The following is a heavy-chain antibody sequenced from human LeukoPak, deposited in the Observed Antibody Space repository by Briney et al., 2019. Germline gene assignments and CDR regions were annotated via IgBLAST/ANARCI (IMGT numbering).Heavy chain of an antibody. V-gene: IGHV1-46*01. CDR2: INPSGGST. J-gene: IGHJ4*02. Sequence: ASVKVCCKASGYTFTSYYMHWVRQAPGQGLEWMGIINPSGGSTSYAQKFQGRVTMTRDMSTSTVYMELSSLRSEDTAVYYCARDLGRRDGYNYLYFDYWGQGTLVTVSS. CDR3: ARDLGRRDGYNYLYFDY. D-gene: IGHD5-24*01. CDR1: GYTFTSYY.